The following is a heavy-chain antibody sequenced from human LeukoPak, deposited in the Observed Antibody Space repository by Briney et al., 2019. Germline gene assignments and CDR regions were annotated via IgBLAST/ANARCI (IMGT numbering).Heavy chain of an antibody. J-gene: IGHJ3*02. V-gene: IGHV1-18*01. CDR3: ARAILGVTAIGRNAFDI. CDR2: ISAYNGNT. Sequence: WASVKVSCKASGYTFTSYGISWVRQAPGQGLEWMGWISAYNGNTNYAQKFQGRVTMTTDTSTSTAYMELRSLRSDDTAVYYCARAILGVTAIGRNAFDIWGQGTMVTVSS. CDR1: GYTFTSYG. D-gene: IGHD2-21*02.